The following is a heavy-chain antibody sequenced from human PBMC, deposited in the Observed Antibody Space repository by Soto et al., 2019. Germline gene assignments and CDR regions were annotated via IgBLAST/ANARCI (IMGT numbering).Heavy chain of an antibody. CDR1: GFSLASGKVG. D-gene: IGHD6-19*01. CDR3: AQILFGRSVAGGYFYMDV. V-gene: IGHV2-26*01. Sequence: HVTLKESGPVLVQPTEPLTLTCTVSGFSLASGKVGVTWIRQPPGKALEWLAHIFSNVEKSYRTSLKDRLTIAEDTSKSQVGLTMTNVDPVDTATYYCAQILFGRSVAGGYFYMDVWGKGTTVTVSS. J-gene: IGHJ6*03. CDR2: IFSNVEK.